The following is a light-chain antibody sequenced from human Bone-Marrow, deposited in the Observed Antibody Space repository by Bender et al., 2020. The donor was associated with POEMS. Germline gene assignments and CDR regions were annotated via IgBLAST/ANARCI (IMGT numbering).Light chain of an antibody. V-gene: IGLV2-23*02. CDR3: YAYAGYSTLGV. J-gene: IGLJ3*02. CDR2: EVT. Sequence: QSALTQPASVSGSPGQSITLSCTGIRSGIGSYNFVSWYQQHPGKAPELMIYEVTTRPSGVSNRFSGSKSGNTASLTVFKLQGEEEADYYYYAYAGYSTLGVFGGGTKLTVL. CDR1: RSGIGSYNF.